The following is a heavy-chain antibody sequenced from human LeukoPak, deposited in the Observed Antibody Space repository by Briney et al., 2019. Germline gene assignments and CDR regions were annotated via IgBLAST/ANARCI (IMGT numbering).Heavy chain of an antibody. CDR2: IYHSGST. D-gene: IGHD2/OR15-2a*01. J-gene: IGHJ4*02. V-gene: IGHV4-38-2*02. CDR1: GYSISSGYY. Sequence: SETLSLTCTVSGYSISSGYYWGWIRQPPGKGLEWIGSIYHSGSTYYNPSLKSRVTISVDTSKNQFSLKLSSVTAADTAVYYCARPGRGLLYYFDYWGQGTLVTVSS. CDR3: ARPGRGLLYYFDY.